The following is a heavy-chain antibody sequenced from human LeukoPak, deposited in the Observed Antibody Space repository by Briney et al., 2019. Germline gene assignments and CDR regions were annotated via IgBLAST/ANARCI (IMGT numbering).Heavy chain of an antibody. CDR3: ITGGEKGIELLWFGESPPAD. CDR2: IKSETDGGTT. D-gene: IGHD3-10*01. CDR1: GFTFSNAW. V-gene: IGHV3-15*01. Sequence: PGGSLRLSCAASGFTFSNAWMSWVRQAPGKGLEWVARIKSETDGGTTDYAAPVKGRFTISRDDSENTLYLQMNSLKTEDTAVYYCITGGEKGIELLWFGESPPADWGQGTLVTVSS. J-gene: IGHJ4*02.